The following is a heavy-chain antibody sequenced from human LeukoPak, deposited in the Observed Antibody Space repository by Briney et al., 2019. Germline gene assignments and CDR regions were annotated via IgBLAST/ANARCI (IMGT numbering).Heavy chain of an antibody. D-gene: IGHD2-2*01. CDR1: GFTFSSYG. V-gene: IGHV3-30-3*01. CDR3: ARARGLYCGSTSCYFDH. Sequence: PGGSLRLSCAASGFTFSSYGMHWVRQAPGKGLEWVAFISYDGSNRYYADSVKGRFTISRDNSKNTLFLQMDSLRAEDTALYYCARARGLYCGSTSCYFDHWGQGTLVTVSS. CDR2: ISYDGSNR. J-gene: IGHJ4*02.